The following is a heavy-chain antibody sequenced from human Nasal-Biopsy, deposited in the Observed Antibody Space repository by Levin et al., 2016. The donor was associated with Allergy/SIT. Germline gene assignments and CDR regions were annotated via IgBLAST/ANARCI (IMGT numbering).Heavy chain of an antibody. CDR2: VHYTGDT. V-gene: IGHV4-59*01. J-gene: IGHJ3*02. CDR3: ARGYFDSNGYSNAFDI. CDR1: GGSITSSY. D-gene: IGHD3-22*01. Sequence: SETLSLTCSVSGGSITSSYWSWIRKSPGKGLEWIASVHYTGDTKYNPSLKSRVSMSVDTSKNQFSLNLNSVTAADTAMYSCARGYFDSNGYSNAFDIWGQGTMVTVSS.